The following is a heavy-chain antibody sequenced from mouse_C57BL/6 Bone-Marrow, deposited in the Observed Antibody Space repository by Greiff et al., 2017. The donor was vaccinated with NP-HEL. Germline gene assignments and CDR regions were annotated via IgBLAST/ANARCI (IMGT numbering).Heavy chain of an antibody. CDR1: GYSITSGYY. Sequence: EVKLQESGPGLVKPSQSLSLTCSVTGYSITSGYYWNWIRQFPGNKLEWMGYISYDGSNNYNPSLKNRISITRDTSKNQFFLKLNSVTTEDTATDYCAREDDYFDAMDYWGQGTSVTVSS. J-gene: IGHJ4*01. D-gene: IGHD2-4*01. CDR2: ISYDGSN. V-gene: IGHV3-6*01. CDR3: AREDDYFDAMDY.